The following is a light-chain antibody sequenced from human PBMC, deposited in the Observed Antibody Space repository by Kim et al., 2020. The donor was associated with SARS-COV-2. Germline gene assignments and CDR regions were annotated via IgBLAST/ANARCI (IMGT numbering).Light chain of an antibody. CDR3: AASDDSLSGPV. J-gene: IGLJ3*02. V-gene: IGLV1-47*01. CDR1: SPNFRSNY. Sequence: GQMFTISFSGGSPNFRSNYLSWSPQLPGTAPNLLTFRNNQRPSGVPDRFSGSKSGTSASLAISGLRSKDEADYYCAASDDSLSGPVFGGGTQLTVL. CDR2: RNN.